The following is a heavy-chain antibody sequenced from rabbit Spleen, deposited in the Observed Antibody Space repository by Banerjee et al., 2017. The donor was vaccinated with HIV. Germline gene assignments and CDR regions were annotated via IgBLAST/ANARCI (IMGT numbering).Heavy chain of an antibody. Sequence: QSLEESGGDLVKPGASLTLTCTASEFSFSSRDYMCWVRQARGKGLEWIACIYGGSIDDTYYASWAKGRFTISKTSSTTVTLQMTSLTAADTATYLCAREVAAKFNLWGQGTLVTVS. J-gene: IGHJ4*01. V-gene: IGHV1S40*01. D-gene: IGHD4-1*01. CDR2: IYGGSIDDT. CDR1: EFSFSSRDY. CDR3: AREVAAKFNL.